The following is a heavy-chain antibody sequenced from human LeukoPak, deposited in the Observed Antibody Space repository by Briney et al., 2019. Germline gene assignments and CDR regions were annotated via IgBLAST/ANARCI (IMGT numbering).Heavy chain of an antibody. Sequence: GGSLRLSCTASGFTFGDYAMSWFRQAPGKGLEWVGFIRSKAYGGTTEYAASVKGRFTISRDDSKSIAYLQMNSLKTEDTAVYYCTRGNYYGSGSYLRWFDPWGQGALVTVSS. V-gene: IGHV3-49*03. CDR2: IRSKAYGGTT. CDR3: TRGNYYGSGSYLRWFDP. J-gene: IGHJ5*02. CDR1: GFTFGDYA. D-gene: IGHD3-10*01.